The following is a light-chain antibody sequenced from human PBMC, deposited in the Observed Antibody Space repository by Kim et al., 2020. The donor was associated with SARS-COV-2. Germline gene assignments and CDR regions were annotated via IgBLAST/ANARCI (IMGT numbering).Light chain of an antibody. J-gene: IGLJ3*02. CDR3: SAWDSSLTTWV. V-gene: IGLV10-54*01. Sequence: RQIATCTSADNIHHVGDQGTARLHQHQGHPPRLLANRNNIRPSGISERLSASRSGNTASQTITGLQPEDEAYYYCSAWDSSLTTWVLGGGTQLTV. CDR1: IHHVGDQG. CDR2: RNN.